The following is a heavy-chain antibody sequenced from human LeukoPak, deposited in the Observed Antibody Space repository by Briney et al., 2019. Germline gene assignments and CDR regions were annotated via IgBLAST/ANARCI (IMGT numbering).Heavy chain of an antibody. CDR2: ISYDGGNK. CDR1: GFTFSSYG. D-gene: IGHD2-2*01. J-gene: IGHJ6*04. Sequence: GRSLRLSCAASGFTFSSYGMHWVRQAPGKGLEWVAVISYDGGNKYYADSVKGRFTISRDNSKNTLYLQMNSLRAEDTAVYYCAKDEDIVVVPAAMGYYYYGMDVWGKGTTVTVSS. V-gene: IGHV3-30*18. CDR3: AKDEDIVVVPAAMGYYYYGMDV.